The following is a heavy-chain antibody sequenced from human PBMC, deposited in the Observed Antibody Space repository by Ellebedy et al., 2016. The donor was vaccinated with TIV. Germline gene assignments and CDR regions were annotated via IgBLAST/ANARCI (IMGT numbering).Heavy chain of an antibody. CDR2: ISSSGSTI. V-gene: IGHV3-11*04. CDR3: ARDQPPTVTTDLDY. J-gene: IGHJ4*02. CDR1: GFTFSDYY. Sequence: PGGSLRLSCAASGFTFSDYYMNWIRQAPGKGLEWVSYISSSGSTIYYADSVKGRFTISRDNAKNSLYLQMNSLRAEDTAVYYCARDQPPTVTTDLDYWGQGTLVTVSS. D-gene: IGHD4-17*01.